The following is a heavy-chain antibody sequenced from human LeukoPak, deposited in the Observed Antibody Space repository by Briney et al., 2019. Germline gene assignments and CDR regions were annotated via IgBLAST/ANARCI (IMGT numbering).Heavy chain of an antibody. CDR2: ISYDGSNK. V-gene: IGHV3-33*05. CDR3: ARDAPYYYDSSGYNESDAFDI. Sequence: PGGSLRLSCAASGFTFSSYGMHWVRQAPGKGLEWVTLISYDGSNKYYADFVKGRFTISRDNAKNSLYLQMNSLRAEDTAVYYCARDAPYYYDSSGYNESDAFDIWGQGTMVTVSS. J-gene: IGHJ3*02. CDR1: GFTFSSYG. D-gene: IGHD3-22*01.